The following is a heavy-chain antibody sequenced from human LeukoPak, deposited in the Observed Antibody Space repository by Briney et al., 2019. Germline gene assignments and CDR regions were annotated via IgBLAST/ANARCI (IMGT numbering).Heavy chain of an antibody. CDR1: GFTFSSYD. D-gene: IGHD1-26*01. CDR3: ARNGWVDY. V-gene: IGHV3-21*01. CDR2: TGSISTYI. Sequence: TGRCLRLSCAASGFTFSSYDMNWVRQAPGKGLEWVSSTGSISTYIYYADSVKGRFTISRDNAKNSLYLQMNSLRAEDTAVYYCARNGWVDYWGQGTLVTVSS. J-gene: IGHJ4*02.